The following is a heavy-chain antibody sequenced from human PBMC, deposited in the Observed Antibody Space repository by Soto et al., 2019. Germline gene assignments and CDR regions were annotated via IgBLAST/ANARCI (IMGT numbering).Heavy chain of an antibody. CDR1: GFTFSSYA. CDR3: ARDHRSYFDY. Sequence: QVQLVESGGGVVQPGRSLRLSCAASGFTFSSYAMHWVRQAPGKGREWVAVISYDGSNKYYADSVKGRFTISRDNSKNTLYLQMNSLRAEDTAVYYCARDHRSYFDYWGQGTLVTVSS. J-gene: IGHJ4*02. CDR2: ISYDGSNK. V-gene: IGHV3-30-3*01.